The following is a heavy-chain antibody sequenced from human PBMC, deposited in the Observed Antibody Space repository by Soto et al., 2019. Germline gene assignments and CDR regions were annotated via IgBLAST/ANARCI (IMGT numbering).Heavy chain of an antibody. Sequence: QVQLQESGPGLVKPSQTLSLTCTVSGGSISSGGYYWSWIRQHPGKGLEWIGYIYYSGSTYYNPSPHGRDTIXXAXSXTHFSLKLSAVTAADTAVYYCARLRWGGVKAFGLDFWGQGTTVTVSS. D-gene: IGHD3-16*01. CDR3: ARLRWGGVKAFGLDF. CDR1: GGSISSGGYY. V-gene: IGHV4-31*03. J-gene: IGHJ6*02. CDR2: IYYSGST.